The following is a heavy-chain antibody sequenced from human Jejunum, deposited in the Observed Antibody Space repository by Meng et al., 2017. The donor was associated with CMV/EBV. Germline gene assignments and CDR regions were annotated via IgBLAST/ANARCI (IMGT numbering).Heavy chain of an antibody. CDR2: INNEGDSR. V-gene: IGHV3-74*01. CDR3: ARDLRPDAYSNRPGAYYYFYGVDV. D-gene: IGHD4-11*01. J-gene: IGHJ6*02. Sequence: WVRQVPGKGLEWVSRINNEGDSRSYADSVKGRLTISRDNAKNSLYLEMNSLRAEDMGVYYCARDLRPDAYSNRPGAYYYFYGVDVWGQGTTVTVSS.